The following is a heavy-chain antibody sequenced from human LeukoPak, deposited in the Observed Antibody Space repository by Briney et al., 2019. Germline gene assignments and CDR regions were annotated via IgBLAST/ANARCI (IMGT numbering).Heavy chain of an antibody. D-gene: IGHD3-22*01. CDR2: IRYDGSNK. Sequence: PGGSLRLSCAASGFTFSSYGMHWVRQAPGKGLEWVAFIRYDGSNKYYADSVKGRFTISRDNSKNTLYLQMNSLRAEDTAVYYCAKLSYHLNYDSSGYLDYWGQGTLVTDSS. J-gene: IGHJ4*02. V-gene: IGHV3-30*02. CDR3: AKLSYHLNYDSSGYLDY. CDR1: GFTFSSYG.